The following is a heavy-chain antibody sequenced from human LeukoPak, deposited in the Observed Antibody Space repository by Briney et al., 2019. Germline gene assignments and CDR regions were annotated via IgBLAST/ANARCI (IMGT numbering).Heavy chain of an antibody. CDR3: ARDWGNYDFWSGYHESDYFDY. D-gene: IGHD3-3*01. V-gene: IGHV4-38-2*02. CDR2: IYHSGST. J-gene: IGHJ4*02. CDR1: GYSISSGYY. Sequence: SETLSLTCTVSGYSISSGYYWGWIRPPPGKGLEWIGSIYHSGSTYYNPSLKSRVTISVDTSKNQFSLKLSSVTAADTAVYNCARDWGNYDFWSGYHESDYFDYWGQGTLVTVSS.